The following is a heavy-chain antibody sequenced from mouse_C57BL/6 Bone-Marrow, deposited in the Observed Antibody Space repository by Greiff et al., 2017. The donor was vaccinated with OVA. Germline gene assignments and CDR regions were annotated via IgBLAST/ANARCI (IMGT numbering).Heavy chain of an antibody. Sequence: DVKLVESGGDLVKPGGSLKLSCAASGFTFRSYGMSWVRQTPDQRLEWVATISSGGSYTYYPDSVQGRFSISRDNAKNTLYLQMSSLKSEYTAMYYCARHAPYYYGSRTNYYAIDYWGQGTSVTVSS. J-gene: IGHJ4*01. CDR3: ARHAPYYYGSRTNYYAIDY. CDR2: ISSGGSYT. CDR1: GFTFRSYG. V-gene: IGHV5-6*02. D-gene: IGHD1-1*01.